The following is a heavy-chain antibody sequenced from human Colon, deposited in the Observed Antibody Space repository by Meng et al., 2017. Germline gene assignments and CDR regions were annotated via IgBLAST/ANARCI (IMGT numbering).Heavy chain of an antibody. CDR3: GQEQGTITTNRGDVDH. V-gene: IGHV3-49*03. J-gene: IGHJ4*02. D-gene: IGHD3-10*01. CDR1: GFTFADYA. CDR2: IRAKSYGGTT. Sequence: GESLKISCGTSGFTFADYAWAWFRRAPGKGLEWLSFIRAKSYGGTTEIAASVKGRFTISRDDTKSIVYLQMNSLKIEDTAIYYCGQEQGTITTNRGDVDHWGQGTLVTVSS.